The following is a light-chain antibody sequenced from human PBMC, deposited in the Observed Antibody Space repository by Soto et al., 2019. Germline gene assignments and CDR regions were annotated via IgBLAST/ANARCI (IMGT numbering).Light chain of an antibody. CDR2: EVS. CDR3: SSYTSSITPYV. V-gene: IGLV2-14*01. CDR1: SSDVGGYNY. Sequence: QSVLTQPASVSGSPGQSITISCTGTSSDVGGYNYVSWYQQHPGKAPKLMIYEVSNRPSGVSNRFSGSKSGNTASLTISGLQAEDEADYYCSSYTSSITPYVFGTGTQLTVL. J-gene: IGLJ1*01.